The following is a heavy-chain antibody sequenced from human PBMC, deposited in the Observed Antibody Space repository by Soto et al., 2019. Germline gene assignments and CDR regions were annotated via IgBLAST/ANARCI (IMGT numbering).Heavy chain of an antibody. CDR3: AKVHSNYENWFDP. CDR1: GFTFSSYG. V-gene: IGHV3-30*18. CDR2: ISYDGSNK. D-gene: IGHD4-4*01. Sequence: QVQLVESGGGVVQPGRSRRLSCAASGFTFSSYGMHWVRQAPGKGLEWVAVISYDGSNKYYADSVKGRFTISRDNSKNTLYLQMNSLRAEDTAVYYCAKVHSNYENWFDPWGQGTLVTVSS. J-gene: IGHJ5*02.